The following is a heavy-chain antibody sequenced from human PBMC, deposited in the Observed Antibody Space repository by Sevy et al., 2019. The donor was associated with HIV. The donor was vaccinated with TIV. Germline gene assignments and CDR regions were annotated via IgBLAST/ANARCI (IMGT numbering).Heavy chain of an antibody. D-gene: IGHD3-10*01. CDR3: ARGPPDGSYDYFDS. J-gene: IGHJ4*02. V-gene: IGHV3-21*01. CDR2: LSGRSNYI. CDR1: GFTFNNYN. Sequence: GESLKISCAASGFTFNNYNMNWVRQAPGKGLEWVSSLSGRSNYIYYAEALKGRFIISRDNAKETLYLQMNSLNTDDSAVYYCARGPPDGSYDYFDSWGQGTLVTVSS.